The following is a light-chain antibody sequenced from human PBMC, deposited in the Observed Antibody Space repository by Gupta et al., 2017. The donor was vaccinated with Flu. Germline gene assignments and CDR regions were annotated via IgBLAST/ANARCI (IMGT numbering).Light chain of an antibody. V-gene: IGKV1-33*01. CDR2: DAS. CDR3: QQDDNLRFT. Sequence: DIQLTHSPSSLSASVGDRVTITCQASQDISNYLNWYQQKPGKAPKLLIYDASKLEKGVPSRFSGSGSGTGFTFTISSLQPEDVATYYCQQDDNLRFTLGHGTKLDIK. J-gene: IGKJ3*01. CDR1: QDISNY.